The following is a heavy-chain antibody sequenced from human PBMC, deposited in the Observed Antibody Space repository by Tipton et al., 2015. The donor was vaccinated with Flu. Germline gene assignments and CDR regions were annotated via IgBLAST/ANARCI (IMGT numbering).Heavy chain of an antibody. J-gene: IGHJ6*02. CDR2: IYYRGTT. CDR3: ARDLVQDYRDQYFGMDV. V-gene: IGHV4-59*02. CDR1: GGSVSPYY. Sequence: TLSLTCTVSGGSVSPYYWNWVRQSPGKGLEWIGYIYYRGTTGYNPPLKSRVTISVDTSKNQVSLELTSVTAADTAVYYCARDLVQDYRDQYFGMDVWGQGTTVTVSS. D-gene: IGHD4-11*01.